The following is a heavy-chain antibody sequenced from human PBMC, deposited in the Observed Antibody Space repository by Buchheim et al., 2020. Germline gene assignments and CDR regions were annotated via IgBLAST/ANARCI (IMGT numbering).Heavy chain of an antibody. CDR1: GGSFSGHY. CDR3: ARGGPLVRYHDYMDV. Sequence: QVQLRQWGAGLLKPSETLSLTCGVSGGSFSGHYSTWIRQSPGKGLEWIGDMSHRGSPSYNPSLKSRVTISLDTSKNQFSLELRSVTAADTAVYYCARGGPLVRYHDYMDVWGKGTT. CDR2: MSHRGSP. J-gene: IGHJ6*03. D-gene: IGHD2-8*01. V-gene: IGHV4-34*01.